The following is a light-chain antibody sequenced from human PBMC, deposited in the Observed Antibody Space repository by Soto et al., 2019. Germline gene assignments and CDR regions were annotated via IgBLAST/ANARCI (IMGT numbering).Light chain of an antibody. J-gene: IGKJ4*01. CDR1: QSVSSN. CDR2: GAS. V-gene: IGKV3-15*01. Sequence: EIVMTQSPATLSVSPGERATLSCRASQSVSSNLAWYQQKPGQAPRLLIYGASTMATGIPARFSGSGSGTEFTLTISSLQSKDFAVYYCQQYNNWPVLTFGGGTKVEIK. CDR3: QQYNNWPVLT.